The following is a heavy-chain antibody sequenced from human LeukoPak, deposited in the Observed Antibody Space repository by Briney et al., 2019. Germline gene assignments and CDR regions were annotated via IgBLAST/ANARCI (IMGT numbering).Heavy chain of an antibody. D-gene: IGHD2-2*01. CDR2: ISSSSSTI. CDR3: ARGFHPLIVVVPAAIDY. J-gene: IGHJ4*02. V-gene: IGHV3-48*01. CDR1: GFTFSSYS. Sequence: PGGSLRLSCAASGFTFSSYSMNWVRQAPGKGLEWVSYISSSSSTIYYADSVKGRFTISRDNAKNSLYLQMNSLRAEDTAVYYCARGFHPLIVVVPAAIDYWGQGTLVTVSS.